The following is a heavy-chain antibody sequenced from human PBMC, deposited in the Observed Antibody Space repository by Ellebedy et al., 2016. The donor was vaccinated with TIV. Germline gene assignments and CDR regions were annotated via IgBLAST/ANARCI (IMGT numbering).Heavy chain of an antibody. J-gene: IGHJ4*02. CDR3: ARDWNEGYDGYFDY. Sequence: PGGSLRLSCAASGFTFRNFGMHRVRQAPGKGLEWVAVISYDGSHKYHADSVKGRSTISRDNSKNKVYLQMNSLRAEDTAVYYCARDWNEGYDGYFDYWGQGTLVTVSS. CDR2: ISYDGSHK. V-gene: IGHV3-30*03. CDR1: GFTFRNFG. D-gene: IGHD3-3*01.